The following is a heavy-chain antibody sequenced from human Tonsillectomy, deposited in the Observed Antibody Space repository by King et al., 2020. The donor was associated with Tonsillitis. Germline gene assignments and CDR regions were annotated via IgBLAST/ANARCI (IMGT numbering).Heavy chain of an antibody. V-gene: IGHV3-23*04. J-gene: IGHJ4*02. D-gene: IGHD4-23*01. Sequence: VQLVESGGGLVQPGGSLRLSCAASGFTFSTYAMSWVRQAPGKGLEWVSAISGSGGSTYYADSVKGRFTISRDNSKNTLSLRMNSLRAEDTAIYYCAKQNYGGISDGSFDYWGQGTLVTVSS. CDR2: ISGSGGST. CDR3: AKQNYGGISDGSFDY. CDR1: GFTFSTYA.